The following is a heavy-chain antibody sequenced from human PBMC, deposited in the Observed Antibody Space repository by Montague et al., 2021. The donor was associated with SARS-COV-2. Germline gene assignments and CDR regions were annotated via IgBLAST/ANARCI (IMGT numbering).Heavy chain of an antibody. CDR1: GGSLSGYY. D-gene: IGHD3-10*01. Sequence: SETLSLTCAVYGGSLSGYYWSWIRQPPEKGLEWIGEINHSANTKXNPSLKSPVTISIDTSKNQFSLKMTSVTAADTATYYCASGIYPSGSYYNRYYYGLNIGGPGTTVIVSS. CDR3: ASGIYPSGSYYNRYYYGLNI. CDR2: INHSANT. J-gene: IGHJ6*02. V-gene: IGHV4-34*01.